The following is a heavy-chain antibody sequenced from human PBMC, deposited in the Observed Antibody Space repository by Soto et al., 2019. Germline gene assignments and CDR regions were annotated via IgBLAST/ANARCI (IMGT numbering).Heavy chain of an antibody. CDR3: VSQPRRSSSHLYWFDP. V-gene: IGHV4-34*01. D-gene: IGHD6-6*01. CDR1: GGSFSGDY. Sequence: PSETLSLTCAVYGGSFSGDYWSWIRQPPGKGLEWIGEINHSGSTNYNPSLKSRVTISVDTSKNQFSLKLSSVTAADTAVYYCVSQPRRSSSHLYWFDPRGQGTLVTVSS. J-gene: IGHJ5*02. CDR2: INHSGST.